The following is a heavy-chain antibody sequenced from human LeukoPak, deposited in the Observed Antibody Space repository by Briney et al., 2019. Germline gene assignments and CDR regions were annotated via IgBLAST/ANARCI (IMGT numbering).Heavy chain of an antibody. J-gene: IGHJ4*02. Sequence: SETLSLTCTVSGGSISSSSYYWGWIRQPPGKGLEWIGSIYYSGSTYYNPSLKSRVTISADTSKNQFSLKLSSVTAADTAVYYCARQGIHYFDYWGQGTLVTVSS. CDR3: ARQGIHYFDY. V-gene: IGHV4-39*01. CDR2: IYYSGST. D-gene: IGHD3-3*02. CDR1: GGSISSSSYY.